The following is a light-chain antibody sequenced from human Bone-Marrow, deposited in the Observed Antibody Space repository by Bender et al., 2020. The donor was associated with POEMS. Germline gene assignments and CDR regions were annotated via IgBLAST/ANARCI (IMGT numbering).Light chain of an antibody. CDR3: SSYAGSYTWV. CDR1: SSDVGGYNR. J-gene: IGLJ3*02. Sequence: QSALTQPASVSGSPGQSITISCTGTSSDVGGYNRVSWYQQPPGTAPKLIIYEVSHRPSGVPDRFSGSKSDNPDFLTISGLQPEDEADYHCSSYAGSYTWVFGGGTKLPVL. CDR2: EVS. V-gene: IGLV2-18*02.